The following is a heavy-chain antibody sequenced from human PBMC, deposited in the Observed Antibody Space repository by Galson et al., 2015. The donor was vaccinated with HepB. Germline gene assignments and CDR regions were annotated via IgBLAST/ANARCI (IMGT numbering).Heavy chain of an antibody. CDR2: VRYSVNT. D-gene: IGHD6-6*01. V-gene: IGHV4-39*01. CDR3: ARRPLGYFED. Sequence: SETLSLTCTVSGGSTSSNSYHWDWIRQPPGKGLEWIGSVRYSVNTYYNPSLKSRVTISVDTSKNQFSLRLASVTAADTAVYYWARRPLGYFEDWGQGTLVTVSS. CDR1: GGSTSSNSYH. J-gene: IGHJ4*02.